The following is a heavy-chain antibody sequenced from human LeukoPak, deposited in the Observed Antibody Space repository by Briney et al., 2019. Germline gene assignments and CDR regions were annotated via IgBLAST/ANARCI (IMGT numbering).Heavy chain of an antibody. J-gene: IGHJ4*02. CDR1: GFTFSSYS. CDR3: ARAGRWSREYYDILTGYYAGDY. D-gene: IGHD3-9*01. CDR2: ISSSSSYI. Sequence: GGSLRLSCAASGFTFSSYSMNWVRQAPGKGLEWVSSISSSSSYIYYADSVKGRFTISRDNAKNSLYLQMNSLRAEDTAVYYCARAGRWSREYYDILTGYYAGDYWGQGTLVTVSS. V-gene: IGHV3-21*01.